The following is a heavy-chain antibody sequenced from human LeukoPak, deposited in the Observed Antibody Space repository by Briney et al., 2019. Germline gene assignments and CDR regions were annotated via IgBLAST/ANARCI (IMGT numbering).Heavy chain of an antibody. D-gene: IGHD3-10*01. V-gene: IGHV4-34*01. CDR2: INHSGST. J-gene: IGHJ6*03. CDR3: ARGRLYYYGSGSYSPECYYYMDV. CDR1: GGSFSGYY. Sequence: SETLSLTCAVYGGSFSGYYWSWIRQPPGKGLEWIGEINHSGSTNYNPSLKSRVTISVDTSKNQFSLKLSSVTAADTAVYYCARGRLYYYGSGSYSPECYYYMDVWGKGTTVTVSS.